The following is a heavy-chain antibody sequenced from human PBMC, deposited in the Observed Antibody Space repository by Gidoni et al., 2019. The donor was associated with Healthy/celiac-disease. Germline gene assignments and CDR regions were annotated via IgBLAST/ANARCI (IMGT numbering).Heavy chain of an antibody. J-gene: IGHJ4*02. D-gene: IGHD3-16*02. Sequence: QVQLQESGPGLVKPSQTLSLTCTVSGGFISSGGYYWSWIRQHPGKGLEWIGYIYYSGSTYYNPSLKSRVTISVDTSKNQFSLKLSSVTAADTAVYYCARAAYDYVWGSYRPNRFDYWGQGTLVTVSS. V-gene: IGHV4-31*03. CDR2: IYYSGST. CDR1: GGFISSGGYY. CDR3: ARAAYDYVWGSYRPNRFDY.